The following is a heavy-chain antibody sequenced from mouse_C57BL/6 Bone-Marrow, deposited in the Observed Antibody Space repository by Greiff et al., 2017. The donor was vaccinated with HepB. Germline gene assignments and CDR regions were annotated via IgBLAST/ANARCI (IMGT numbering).Heavy chain of an antibody. J-gene: IGHJ3*01. CDR1: GYTFTGYW. Sequence: QVQLQQPGAELVKPGASVKLSCKATGYTFTGYWIEWVKQRPGHGLEWIGEILPGSGSTNYNEKFKGKATFTADTSSNTAYMQLSSLTTEDSAIYYCARDEKTSDGSLFAYWGQGTLVTVSA. D-gene: IGHD2-3*01. CDR3: ARDEKTSDGSLFAY. V-gene: IGHV1-9*01. CDR2: ILPGSGST.